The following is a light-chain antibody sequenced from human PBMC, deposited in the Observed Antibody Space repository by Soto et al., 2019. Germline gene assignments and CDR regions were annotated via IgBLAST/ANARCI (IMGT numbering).Light chain of an antibody. V-gene: IGLV2-14*01. CDR2: EVN. J-gene: IGLJ3*02. CDR1: YSDVGYYDY. Sequence: QSALIQPASVSGSPGQSITISCTGTYSDVGYYDYLSWYQQHPGKAPKLIISEVNNRPSGVSNRFSGSKSGNTASLTISGLQTDDEADYYCSSYATSNTWVFGGGTKLTVL. CDR3: SSYATSNTWV.